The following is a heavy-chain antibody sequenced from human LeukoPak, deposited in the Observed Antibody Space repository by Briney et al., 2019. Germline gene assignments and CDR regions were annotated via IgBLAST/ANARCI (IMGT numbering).Heavy chain of an antibody. CDR3: ARDLAAREMVRGVMGAFDI. D-gene: IGHD3-10*01. Sequence: PGVSLRLSCAASGFTFSTYGMNWVRQAPGKGLEWVSYTSSSGTNIYYADSVKGRFTISRDNARESLFLQMNSLRAEDTAVYYCARDLAAREMVRGVMGAFDIWGQGTMVTVSS. CDR2: TSSSGTNI. V-gene: IGHV3-48*03. J-gene: IGHJ3*02. CDR1: GFTFSTYG.